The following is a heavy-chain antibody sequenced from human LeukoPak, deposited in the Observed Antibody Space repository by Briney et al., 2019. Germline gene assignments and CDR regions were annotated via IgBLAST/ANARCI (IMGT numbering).Heavy chain of an antibody. CDR2: ISGTGSST. CDR3: AKASVAIPQYCNS. J-gene: IGHJ5*02. D-gene: IGHD2-2*02. CDR1: GFTFSSYG. Sequence: GGSLRLSCAASGFTFSSYGMHWVRQAPGKGLEWVSTISGTGSSTYYADSAKGRFTISRDNSKDTLFLQLNSLTAADTAMYFCAKASVAIPQYCNSWGQGTLVTVSS. V-gene: IGHV3-NL1*01.